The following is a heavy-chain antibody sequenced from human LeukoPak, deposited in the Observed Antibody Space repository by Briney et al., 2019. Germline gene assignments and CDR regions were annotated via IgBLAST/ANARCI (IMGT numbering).Heavy chain of an antibody. J-gene: IGHJ4*02. CDR1: GYTFTSYY. CDR2: INPSGGST. Sequence: ASVKVSCKASGYTFTSYYMHWVRQAPGQGLEWMGIINPSGGSTSYAQKFQGRVTMTRGTSTSTVYMELSSLRSEDTAVYYCARSRDYVWGSYRPFDYWGQGTLVTVSS. D-gene: IGHD3-16*02. V-gene: IGHV1-46*01. CDR3: ARSRDYVWGSYRPFDY.